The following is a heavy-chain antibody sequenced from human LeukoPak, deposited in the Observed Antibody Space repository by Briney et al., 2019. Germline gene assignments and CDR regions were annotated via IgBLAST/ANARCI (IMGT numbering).Heavy chain of an antibody. CDR2: ISSNGGSS. D-gene: IGHD1-1*01. Sequence: GESLRLSRSASGFTFSAYAMYWVRQAPGKGLEYVSGISSNGGSSFYADSVKGRFTISRDNSKNTLYLQMSSLRAEDTAVYYCVKITSVTGGDCWGQGTRLTVSS. CDR1: GFTFSAYA. V-gene: IGHV3-64D*09. J-gene: IGHJ4*02. CDR3: VKITSVTGGDC.